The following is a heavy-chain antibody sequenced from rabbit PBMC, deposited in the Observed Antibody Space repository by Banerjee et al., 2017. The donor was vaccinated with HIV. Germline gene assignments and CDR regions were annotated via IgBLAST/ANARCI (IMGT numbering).Heavy chain of an antibody. Sequence: QSLEESGGDLVKPGASLTLTCTASGFSFSSSYYMCWVRQAPGKGLEWIACIYAGSGGTTYYASWAKGRFTISKTSSTTVTLQMTSLTAADTATYFCARDRDAAVPGYGYDLWGQGTLVTVS. CDR2: IYAGSGGTT. CDR1: GFSFSSSYY. D-gene: IGHD6-1*01. CDR3: ARDRDAAVPGYGYDL. J-gene: IGHJ3*01. V-gene: IGHV1S40*01.